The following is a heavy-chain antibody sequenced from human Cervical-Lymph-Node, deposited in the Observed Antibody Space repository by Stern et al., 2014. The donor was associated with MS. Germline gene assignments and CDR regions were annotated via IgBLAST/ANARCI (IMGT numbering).Heavy chain of an antibody. V-gene: IGHV3-33*01. CDR2: AGYDGSTA. CDR1: GFTFSSYG. CDR3: ARGHIPYAYNYLFDY. J-gene: IGHJ4*02. Sequence: VPLVESGGGVVQPGTSLRLSCAASGFTFSSYGMHWVRQAPGKGLEWVALAGYDGSTAYYPNSVKGRFTISRDNSKNTLSLQMNSLTAEDTAVYYCARGHIPYAYNYLFDYWGQGTLVTVSS. D-gene: IGHD5-24*01.